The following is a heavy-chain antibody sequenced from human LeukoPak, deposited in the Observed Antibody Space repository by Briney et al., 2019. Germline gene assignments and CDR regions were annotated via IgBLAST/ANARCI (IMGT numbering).Heavy chain of an antibody. Sequence: PSETLSLTCTVSGGSISSYYWSWIRQPPGKGLEWIGYIYYSGSTNYNPSLKSRVTISVDTSKNQFSLKLSSVTAADTAVYYCARRSVDGYNSRVVFDYWGQGTLVTVSS. V-gene: IGHV4-59*08. CDR3: ARRSVDGYNSRVVFDY. CDR1: GGSISSYY. D-gene: IGHD5-24*01. CDR2: IYYSGST. J-gene: IGHJ4*02.